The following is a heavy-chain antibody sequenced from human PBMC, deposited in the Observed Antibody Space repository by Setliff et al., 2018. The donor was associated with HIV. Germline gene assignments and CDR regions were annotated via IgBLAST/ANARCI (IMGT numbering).Heavy chain of an antibody. CDR2: IYYSGST. CDR1: GGSISSSSYY. CDR3: ARRQQLWLLYAFDI. D-gene: IGHD5-18*01. V-gene: IGHV4-39*01. J-gene: IGHJ3*02. Sequence: SETLSLTCTVSGGSISSSSYYWGWIRRPPGKGLEWIGSIYYSGSTYYNPSLKSRVTISVDTSKNQFSLKLSSVTAADTAVYYCARRQQLWLLYAFDIWGQGTMVTVSS.